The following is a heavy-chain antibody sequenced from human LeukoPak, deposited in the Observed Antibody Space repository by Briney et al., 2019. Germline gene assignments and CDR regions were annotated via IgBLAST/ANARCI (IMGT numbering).Heavy chain of an antibody. D-gene: IGHD3-22*01. V-gene: IGHV4-34*01. CDR1: GGSFSGYY. CDR2: INHSGST. Sequence: SETLSLTCAVYGGSFSGYYWSWIRQPPGKGLEWIGEINHSGSTNYNPSLKSRVTISVDTSKNQFSLELSSVCAADTAVYYCARGYDSSGHCDYWGQGTLVTVSS. CDR3: ARGYDSSGHCDY. J-gene: IGHJ4*02.